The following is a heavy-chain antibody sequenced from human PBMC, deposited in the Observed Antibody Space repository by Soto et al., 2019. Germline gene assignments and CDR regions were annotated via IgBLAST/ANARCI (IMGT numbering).Heavy chain of an antibody. J-gene: IGHJ6*03. CDR3: GREGGVTTSMGYYYYYMDV. V-gene: IGHV3-66*01. CDR2: IYSGGST. CDR1: RFTVCSNY. D-gene: IGHD4-17*01. Sequence: RICSAASRFTVCSNYMSGVRQAPGKGLEWVSVIYSGGSTYYADSVKGRFTISRDNSKNTLYLQMNSLRAEDTAVYYCGREGGVTTSMGYYYYYMDVWGKGTTVTSP.